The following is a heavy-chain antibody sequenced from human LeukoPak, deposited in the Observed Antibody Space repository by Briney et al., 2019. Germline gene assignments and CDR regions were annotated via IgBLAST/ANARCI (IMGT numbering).Heavy chain of an antibody. D-gene: IGHD1-26*01. CDR2: IYPDDSDT. V-gene: IGHV5-51*01. J-gene: IGHJ3*02. Sequence: GESLKISCQASGYTFSSHWIGWVRQMPGKGLEWMGIIYPDDSDTRYSPSFQGQVTTSADKSITTAYLQWSSLKASDTAMYYCARHVSGSYYHDAFDIWGQGTMVTVSS. CDR3: ARHVSGSYYHDAFDI. CDR1: GYTFSSHW.